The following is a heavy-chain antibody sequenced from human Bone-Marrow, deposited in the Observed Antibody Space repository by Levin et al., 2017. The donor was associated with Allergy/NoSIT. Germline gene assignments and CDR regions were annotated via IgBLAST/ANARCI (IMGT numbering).Heavy chain of an antibody. CDR2: ISSSSSYI. J-gene: IGHJ6*02. Sequence: AGGSLRLSCAASGFTFSSYSMNWVRQAPGKGLEWVSSISSSSSYIYYADSVKGRFTISRDNAKNSLYLQMNSLRAEDTAVYYCARGGCSSTSCSPDYYYGMDVWGQGTTVTVSS. CDR1: GFTFSSYS. V-gene: IGHV3-21*01. D-gene: IGHD2-2*01. CDR3: ARGGCSSTSCSPDYYYGMDV.